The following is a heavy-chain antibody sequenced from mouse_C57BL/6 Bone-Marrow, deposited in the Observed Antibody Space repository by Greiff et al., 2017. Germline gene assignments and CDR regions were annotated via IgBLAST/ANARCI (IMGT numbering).Heavy chain of an antibody. CDR2: IYPGNGDT. Sequence: SGAELVRPRASVKMSCKASGYTFTSYNMHWVKQTPRQGLEWIGAIYPGNGDTSYNQKFKGKATLTVDKSSSTAYMQLSSLTSEDSAVYVCARAGYYGSGVWDFDVWGTETPVTVSS. V-gene: IGHV1-12*01. D-gene: IGHD1-1*01. J-gene: IGHJ1*03. CDR1: GYTFTSYN. CDR3: ARAGYYGSGVWDFDV.